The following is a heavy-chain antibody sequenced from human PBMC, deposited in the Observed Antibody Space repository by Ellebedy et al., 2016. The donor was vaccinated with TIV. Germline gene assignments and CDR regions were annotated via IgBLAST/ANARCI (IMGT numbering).Heavy chain of an antibody. J-gene: IGHJ5*01. CDR1: GGSISSSC. V-gene: IGHV4-4*07. D-gene: IGHD1-1*01. Sequence: SETLSLXXNFSGGSISSSCWAWIRQPAGKGLEWIGRIYTSGSTNYNPSLKSRVTMSIDTSKNQLSLNLNSVTAADTAVYYCARRTTTGAYNWFDSWGQGTLVTVSS. CDR3: ARRTTTGAYNWFDS. CDR2: IYTSGST.